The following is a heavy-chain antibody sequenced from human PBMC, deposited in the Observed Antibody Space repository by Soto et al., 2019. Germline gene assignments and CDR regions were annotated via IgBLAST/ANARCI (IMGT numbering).Heavy chain of an antibody. J-gene: IGHJ6*02. CDR2: IIPIFGTA. CDR1: GGTFSSYA. Sequence: QVQLVQSGAEVQKPGSSVKVSCKASGGTFSSYAISWVRQAPGQGLEWMGGIIPIFGTANYAQKFQGRVTITADESTSTAYMELSSLRSEDTAVYYCAREDIVVVPAAEGGYYYYGMDVWGQGTTVTVSS. D-gene: IGHD2-2*01. CDR3: AREDIVVVPAAEGGYYYYGMDV. V-gene: IGHV1-69*01.